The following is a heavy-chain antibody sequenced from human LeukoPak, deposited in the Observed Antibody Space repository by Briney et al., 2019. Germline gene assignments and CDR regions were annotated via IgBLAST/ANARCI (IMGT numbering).Heavy chain of an antibody. CDR1: GFTFSSYS. V-gene: IGHV3-21*01. Sequence: GGSLRLSCAASGFTFSSYSMNWVRQAPGKGLEWVSSISSSSSYIYYAVSVKGRFTISRDNAKNSLYLQMNSLRAEDTAVYYCARDGGHMWGIVAIDYWGQGTLVTVSS. CDR3: ARDGGHMWGIVAIDY. J-gene: IGHJ4*02. CDR2: ISSSSSYI. D-gene: IGHD5-12*01.